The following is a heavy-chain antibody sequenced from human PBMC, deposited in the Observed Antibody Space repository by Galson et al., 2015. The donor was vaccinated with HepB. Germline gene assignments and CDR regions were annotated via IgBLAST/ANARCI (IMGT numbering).Heavy chain of an antibody. CDR3: ARDQRRSGYYPES. V-gene: IGHV3-30*04. D-gene: IGHD3-22*01. CDR2: LSYDGNND. Sequence: SLSLSCAASGFALTSYAMHWVRQTPGSGLEWVAVLSYDGNNDYYIDSVRGRFTISRDTSKNTLYLQMNSLRAEDTAVYYCARDQRRSGYYPESWGQGTLVTVSS. J-gene: IGHJ5*02. CDR1: GFALTSYA.